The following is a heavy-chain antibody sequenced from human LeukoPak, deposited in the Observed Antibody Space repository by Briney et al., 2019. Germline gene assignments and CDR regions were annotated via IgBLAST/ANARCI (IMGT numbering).Heavy chain of an antibody. CDR3: ARGQWFRAF. CDR1: GGSFSGYY. V-gene: IGHV4-34*01. D-gene: IGHD3-10*01. J-gene: IGHJ4*02. CDR2: VHYSGSA. Sequence: SETLSLTCAVYGGSFSGYYWTWIRQSPGKGLGWIGEVHYSGSATYNPSLKSRVTISVDTSKNQFSLKMNSVTAADTAVYYCARGQWFRAFWSRGTPVTVSS.